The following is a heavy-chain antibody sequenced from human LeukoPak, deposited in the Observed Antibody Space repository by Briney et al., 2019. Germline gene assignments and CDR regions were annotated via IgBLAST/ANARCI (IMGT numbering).Heavy chain of an antibody. CDR1: GGSISSGGYY. D-gene: IGHD3-22*01. CDR3: ARVVAYDSTGYYLYYFDY. Sequence: RSSQTLSLTCTVSGGSISSGGYYWSWIRQHPGKGLEWIGYIHYSGDTYYSPSLKSRLTISVDTSKNQFSLRLRSVTAADTAVYYCARVVAYDSTGYYLYYFDYWGQGTLVTVAA. J-gene: IGHJ4*02. CDR2: IHYSGDT. V-gene: IGHV4-31*03.